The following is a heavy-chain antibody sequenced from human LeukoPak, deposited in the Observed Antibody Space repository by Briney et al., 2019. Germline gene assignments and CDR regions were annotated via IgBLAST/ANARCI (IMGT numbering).Heavy chain of an antibody. Sequence: GGSLRHSSAASGFTFSSFAMSWVRQAPGKGLEWVSAISGSGSSPYYADSVKGRFTISRDNSKSTLYLQMNSLRAGDTAVYYCAKDSGPWGYCTTTSCYFAYWGQGALATVSS. D-gene: IGHD2-2*01. CDR2: ISGSGSSP. V-gene: IGHV3-23*01. CDR3: AKDSGPWGYCTTTSCYFAY. CDR1: GFTFSSFA. J-gene: IGHJ4*02.